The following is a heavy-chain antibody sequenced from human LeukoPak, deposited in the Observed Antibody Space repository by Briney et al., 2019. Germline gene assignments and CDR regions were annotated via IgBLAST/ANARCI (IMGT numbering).Heavy chain of an antibody. J-gene: IGHJ4*02. V-gene: IGHV1-2*06. CDR3: ASLYDIVGTTVDY. Sequence: ASVKVSCTTSGYTFTNYYIHWVRQAPGQGLEWMGRIDPNTGGTKSAKNFQGRVTMTRDTSISTAYMALSGLRSDDTAVYYCASLYDIVGTTVDYWGQGTLVTVSS. CDR2: IDPNTGGT. D-gene: IGHD1-26*01. CDR1: GYTFTNYY.